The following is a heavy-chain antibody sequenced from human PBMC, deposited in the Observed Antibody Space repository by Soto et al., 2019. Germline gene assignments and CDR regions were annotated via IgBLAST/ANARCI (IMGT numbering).Heavy chain of an antibody. CDR2: IYYSGST. Sequence: LSLTCTVSGGSISSGGYYWSWIRQHPGKGLEWIGYIYYSGSTYYNPSLKSRVTISVDTSKNQFSLKLSSVTAADTAVYYCARGHDYGDLGWYYFDYWGQGTLVTAPQ. J-gene: IGHJ4*02. CDR1: GGSISSGGYY. V-gene: IGHV4-31*03. CDR3: ARGHDYGDLGWYYFDY. D-gene: IGHD4-17*01.